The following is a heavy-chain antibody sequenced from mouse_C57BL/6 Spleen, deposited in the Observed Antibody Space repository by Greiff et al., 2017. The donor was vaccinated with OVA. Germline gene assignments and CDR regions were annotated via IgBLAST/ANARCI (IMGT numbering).Heavy chain of an antibody. J-gene: IGHJ4*01. CDR2: INPSNGGT. Sequence: QVQLKQPGTELVKPGASVKLSCKASGYTFTSYWMHWVKQRPGQGLEWIGNINPSNGGTNYNEKFKSKATLTVDKSSSTAYMQLSSLTSEDSAVYYCAREGIYYGYDGLAMDYWGQGTSVTVSS. CDR3: AREGIYYGYDGLAMDY. V-gene: IGHV1-53*01. D-gene: IGHD2-2*01. CDR1: GYTFTSYW.